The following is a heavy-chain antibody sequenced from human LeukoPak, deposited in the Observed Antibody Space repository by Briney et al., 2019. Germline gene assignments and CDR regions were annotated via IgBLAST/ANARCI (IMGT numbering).Heavy chain of an antibody. Sequence: QPGGSLRLSCVASGFTFSDYAMGWLRQAPGKGLEWVSAISGSGGTTHYTASVRGRFSISRDNSRNTLYLQMNSLRDDDTAIYYSANDWDDTLGLIVATVANWGQGTLVTVSS. CDR1: GFTFSDYA. J-gene: IGHJ4*02. CDR3: ANDWDDTLGLIVATVAN. V-gene: IGHV3-23*01. D-gene: IGHD2/OR15-2a*01. CDR2: ISGSGGTT.